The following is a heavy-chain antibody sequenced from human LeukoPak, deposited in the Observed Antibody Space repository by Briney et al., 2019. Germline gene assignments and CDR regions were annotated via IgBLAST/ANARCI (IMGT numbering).Heavy chain of an antibody. CDR2: INPSGGST. V-gene: IGHV1-46*01. D-gene: IGHD5-12*01. CDR3: ARDADSGYDSPPFFDY. CDR1: GYTFTSHY. J-gene: IGHJ4*02. Sequence: ASVKVSCKASGYTFTSHYMHWVRQAPGQGLEWMGIINPSGGSTSYAQKFQGRVTMTRDTSTSTVYMELSSLRSEDTAVYYCARDADSGYDSPPFFDYWGQGTLDTVSS.